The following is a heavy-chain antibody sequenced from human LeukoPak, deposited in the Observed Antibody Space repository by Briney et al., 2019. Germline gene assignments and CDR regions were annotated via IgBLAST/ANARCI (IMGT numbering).Heavy chain of an antibody. J-gene: IGHJ4*02. CDR1: GFTFSSYG. V-gene: IGHV3-30*18. D-gene: IGHD1-26*01. CDR3: AKDQELGIDY. Sequence: PGRSLRLSCAASGFTFSSYGMHWVRQAPGKGLEWVAVISYDGSNKYYADSVKGRFTISRDNSKNTLYLQMNSLRAEDTAVYYSAKDQELGIDYWGQGTLVTVSS. CDR2: ISYDGSNK.